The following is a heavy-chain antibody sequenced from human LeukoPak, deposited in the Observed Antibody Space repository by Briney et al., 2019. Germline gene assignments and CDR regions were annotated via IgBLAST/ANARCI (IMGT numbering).Heavy chain of an antibody. CDR1: GFTFSSHA. CDR2: VSGSGDNT. V-gene: IGHV3-23*01. Sequence: GGSLRLSCAASGFTFSSHAMSWVRQAPGKGLEWVLSVSGSGDNTYYADSVTGRFTISRDNSKNTVSLQMGSLRAEDTAVYYCANGFRTKFEYWGQGTLVTVSS. D-gene: IGHD5-18*01. J-gene: IGHJ4*02. CDR3: ANGFRTKFEY.